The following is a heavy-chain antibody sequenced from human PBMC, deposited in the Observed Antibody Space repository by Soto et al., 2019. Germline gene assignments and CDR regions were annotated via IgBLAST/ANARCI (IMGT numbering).Heavy chain of an antibody. V-gene: IGHV3-23*01. CDR1: GFDFRIYA. CDR3: AKDLRPDGRYDFDY. Sequence: GGSLRLCCAASGFDFRIYAMNWVRQAPGKGLEWVAVMIGDGTSWDYADSVRGRFTISRDNSKNTLYLQMNSLRAEDTAVYYCAKDLRPDGRYDFDYWGQGTLVTVSS. D-gene: IGHD1-26*01. CDR2: MIGDGTSW. J-gene: IGHJ4*02.